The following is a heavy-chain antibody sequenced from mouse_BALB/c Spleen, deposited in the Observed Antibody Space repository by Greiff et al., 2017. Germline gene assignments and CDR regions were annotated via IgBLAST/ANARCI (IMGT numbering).Heavy chain of an antibody. Sequence: EVQLQQSGAELVKPGASVKLSCTASGFNIKDTYMHWVKQRPEQGLEWIGRIDPANGNTKYDPKFQGKATITADTSSNTAYLRLSSLTSEDTAVYYCARGLGLRDAMDYWGQGTSVTVSS. CDR1: GFNIKDTY. CDR3: ARGLGLRDAMDY. D-gene: IGHD3-1*01. V-gene: IGHV14-3*02. CDR2: IDPANGNT. J-gene: IGHJ4*01.